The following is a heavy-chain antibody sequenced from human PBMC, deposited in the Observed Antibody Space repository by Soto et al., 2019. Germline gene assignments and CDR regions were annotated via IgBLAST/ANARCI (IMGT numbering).Heavy chain of an antibody. Sequence: QVQLQESGPGLVKPSETLSLTCTVSGGSVSSGSYYWSWIRQPPGKGLEWIGYIYYSGSTNYNPSLKSRVTISVDTSKNQFSLKLSSVTAADTAVYYCARGGVKRFGGVIFPDYWGQGTLVTVSS. CDR1: GGSVSSGSYY. D-gene: IGHD3-16*02. J-gene: IGHJ4*02. CDR3: ARGGVKRFGGVIFPDY. CDR2: IYYSGST. V-gene: IGHV4-61*01.